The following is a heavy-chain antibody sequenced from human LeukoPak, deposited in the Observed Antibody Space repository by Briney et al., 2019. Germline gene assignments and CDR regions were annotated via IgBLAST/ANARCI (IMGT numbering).Heavy chain of an antibody. D-gene: IGHD5-12*01. J-gene: IGHJ4*02. CDR1: GYTFTGYY. Sequence: GASVKVSCKASGYTFTGYYMHWARQAPGQGLEWMGWINPNSGGTNYAQKFQGRVTMTRDTSISTAYMELSRLRSDDTAVYYCARVGYSGYDWDDYWGQGTLVTVSS. V-gene: IGHV1-2*02. CDR3: ARVGYSGYDWDDY. CDR2: INPNSGGT.